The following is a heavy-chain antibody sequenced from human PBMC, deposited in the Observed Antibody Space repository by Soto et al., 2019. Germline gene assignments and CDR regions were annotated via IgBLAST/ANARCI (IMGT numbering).Heavy chain of an antibody. D-gene: IGHD3-10*01. V-gene: IGHV3-30-3*01. CDR3: ARDSSPEYYGSGSYYNSYYYYYGMDV. CDR2: ISYDGSNK. Sequence: QVQLVESGGGVVQPGRSLRLSCAASGFTFSSYAMQWVRQAPGKGLEWVAVISYDGSNKYYADSVKGRFTISRDNSKNTLYLQMNSLRAEDTAVYYCARDSSPEYYGSGSYYNSYYYYYGMDVWGQGTTVTVSS. CDR1: GFTFSSYA. J-gene: IGHJ6*02.